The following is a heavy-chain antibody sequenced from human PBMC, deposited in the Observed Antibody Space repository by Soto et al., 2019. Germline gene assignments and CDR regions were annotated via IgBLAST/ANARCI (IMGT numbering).Heavy chain of an antibody. D-gene: IGHD1-1*01. CDR3: AKAGIPPRHYLDY. Sequence: PVGSLRLSCAASGFTFISYAMSWVRQAPGKGLEWVSAISGSGGSTYYADSVKGRFTISRDNSKNTLYLQMNSLRAEDTAVYYCAKAGIPPRHYLDYWGQGTLVTVSS. V-gene: IGHV3-23*01. J-gene: IGHJ4*02. CDR1: GFTFISYA. CDR2: ISGSGGST.